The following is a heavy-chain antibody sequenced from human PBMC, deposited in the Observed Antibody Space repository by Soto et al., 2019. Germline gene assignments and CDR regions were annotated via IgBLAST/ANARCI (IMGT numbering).Heavy chain of an antibody. J-gene: IGHJ4*02. V-gene: IGHV4-34*01. CDR2: INHSGST. CDR1: GGSFSGYY. Sequence: QVQLQQWGAGLLKPSETLSLTCAVYGGSFSGYYWSWIRQPPGKGLEWIGEINHSGSTNYNPSLKSRVTISVDTSKNQFSLKLSSVTAADTAVYYCARGPYYYDSSGYYLPWVYWGQGTLVTVSS. D-gene: IGHD3-22*01. CDR3: ARGPYYYDSSGYYLPWVY.